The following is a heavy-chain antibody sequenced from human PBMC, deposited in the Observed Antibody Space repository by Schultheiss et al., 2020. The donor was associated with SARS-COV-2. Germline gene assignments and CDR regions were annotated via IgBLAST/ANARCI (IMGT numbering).Heavy chain of an antibody. V-gene: IGHV5-51*01. CDR1: GYGFTSYW. CDR3: ARKRASNAAIDY. Sequence: GESLKISCKGSGYGFTSYWIGWVRQRPGKGLEWMGIIFPGDADTRYSPSFQGQVTISADKSISTAYLQWSSLKASDTAMYYCARKRASNAAIDYWGQGTLVTVSS. J-gene: IGHJ4*02. CDR2: IFPGDADT.